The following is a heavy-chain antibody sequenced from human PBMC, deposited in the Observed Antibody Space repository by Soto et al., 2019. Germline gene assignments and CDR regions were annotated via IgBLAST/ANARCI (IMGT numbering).Heavy chain of an antibody. D-gene: IGHD2-21*01. CDR1: GFTFRNYA. J-gene: IGHJ6*02. CDR2: IGTSGTPT. CDR3: TRILWSSRRDALDI. V-gene: IGHV3-23*01. Sequence: DVQLLESGGDLVQPGGSLRLSCRASGFTFRNYAMAWVRQAPGEYLEWVSAIGTSGTPTLYADSVKSRFSISREDSRNTVSLQMNSLGVEDTATYYCTRILWSSRRDALDIWGQGTTVTVS.